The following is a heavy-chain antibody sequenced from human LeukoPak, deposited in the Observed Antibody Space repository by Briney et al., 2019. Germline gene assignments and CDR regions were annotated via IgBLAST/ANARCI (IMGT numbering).Heavy chain of an antibody. CDR3: ARGLHYGATPVY. Sequence: ASVKVSCKASGYTFTTYYMHWVRQAPGPGLEWMGVINPSVESTSYAQKFQGRVTMTRDTTASTVYMELSSLRSEDTAVYYCARGLHYGATPVYWGQGTLVTVSS. J-gene: IGHJ4*02. D-gene: IGHD4-17*01. CDR2: INPSVEST. V-gene: IGHV1-46*01. CDR1: GYTFTTYY.